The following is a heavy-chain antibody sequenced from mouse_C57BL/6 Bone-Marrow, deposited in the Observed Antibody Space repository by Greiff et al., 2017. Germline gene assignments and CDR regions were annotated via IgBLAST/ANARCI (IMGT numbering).Heavy chain of an antibody. CDR1: GYTFTSYT. CDR3: AGGYYYGSSPFAY. CDR2: INPSSGYT. Sequence: LVASGAELARPGASVKMSCKASGYTFTSYTMHWVKQRPGPGLEWIGYINPSSGYTKYNQKFKDKAPLTADKSSSPDYMQLSSLTSENSAVYYCAGGYYYGSSPFAYWGQVPLVTVSA. D-gene: IGHD1-1*01. V-gene: IGHV1-4*01. J-gene: IGHJ3*01.